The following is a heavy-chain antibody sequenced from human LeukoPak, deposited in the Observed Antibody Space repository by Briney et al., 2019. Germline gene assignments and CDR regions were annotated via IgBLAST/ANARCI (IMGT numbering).Heavy chain of an antibody. Sequence: GASVKVSCKASGYTFTDYYMHWVRQAPGQGLEWMGWINPNSGGTNYAQKFQGRVTMTRDTSISTAYMELSRLRSDDTAVYYCAKDAGGYGDYKVDWFDPWGQGTLVTVSS. CDR2: INPNSGGT. CDR1: GYTFTDYY. V-gene: IGHV1-2*02. D-gene: IGHD4-17*01. J-gene: IGHJ5*02. CDR3: AKDAGGYGDYKVDWFDP.